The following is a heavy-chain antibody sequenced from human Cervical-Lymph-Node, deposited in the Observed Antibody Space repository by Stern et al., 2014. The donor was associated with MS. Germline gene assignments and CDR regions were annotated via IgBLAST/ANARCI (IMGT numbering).Heavy chain of an antibody. CDR2: IYHSGSP. V-gene: IGHV4-4*02. D-gene: IGHD5/OR15-5a*01. J-gene: IGHJ4*02. Sequence: QLQLQESGPGLVKPSGTLSLTCGVSGDSINGSNWWTWVRQPPGKGLEWIGEIYHSGSPNYNPSIKSRSTIVVDKSKNHFSLKLSSVTAADTAVYYCARDLGKVSGYWGQGTLVTVSS. CDR3: ARDLGKVSGY. CDR1: GDSINGSNW.